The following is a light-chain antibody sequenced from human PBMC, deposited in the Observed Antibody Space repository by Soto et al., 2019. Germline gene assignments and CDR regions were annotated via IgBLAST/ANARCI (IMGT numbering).Light chain of an antibody. CDR2: DAS. J-gene: IGKJ2*01. Sequence: EIVLTQSPATLSLSPGERATLSCSASQSVSSYLDWYQQKPGQAPRLLIYDASNRATGIPARFSGSGSGTDFTLTISSLEPEDFAVYYCQQRSNWLNTFGQGTKLEIK. CDR1: QSVSSY. V-gene: IGKV3-11*01. CDR3: QQRSNWLNT.